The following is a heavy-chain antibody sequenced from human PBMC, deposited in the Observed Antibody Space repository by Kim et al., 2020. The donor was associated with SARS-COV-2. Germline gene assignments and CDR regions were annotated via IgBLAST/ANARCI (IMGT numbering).Heavy chain of an antibody. CDR3: ARHTVRSLWFGALRDFDP. D-gene: IGHD3-10*01. CDR1: GASVDSSDSY. CDR2: FYYSGTT. Sequence: SETLSLTCPFSGASVDSSDSYWGWIRQPPGKGLEWIGSFYYSGTTYSNPSLKIRVTISADTARNQFSLKMTSATVADTAVYYFARHTVRSLWFGALRDFDPWRQGTRVAVPS. J-gene: IGHJ5*02. V-gene: IGHV4-39*01.